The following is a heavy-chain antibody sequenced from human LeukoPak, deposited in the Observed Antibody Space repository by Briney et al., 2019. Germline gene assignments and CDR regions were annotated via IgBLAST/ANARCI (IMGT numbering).Heavy chain of an antibody. D-gene: IGHD6-13*01. CDR1: GFTFSSYD. CDR2: IGTAGDT. J-gene: IGHJ4*02. CDR3: VRASRSAAADFDY. V-gene: IGHV3-13*01. Sequence: TGGSLRLSCAASGFTFSSYDMHWVRQSTGEGLEWVSGIGTAGDTYHVGSVKGRFTISRENAKNSLYLQMNSLRAGDTAVYYCVRASRSAAADFDYWGQGTLVTVSS.